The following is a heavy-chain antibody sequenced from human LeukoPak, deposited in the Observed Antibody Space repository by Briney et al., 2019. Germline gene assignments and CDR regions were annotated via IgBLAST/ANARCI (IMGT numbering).Heavy chain of an antibody. CDR2: INSKSGAT. J-gene: IGHJ4*02. CDR1: GFSLTDYF. CDR3: VRVVSRDRELVFDN. Sequence: PSVKVSFTASGFSLTDYFMHWVRQAPEQGLEWMGCINSKSGATNYAQNFQGRVIMNRETAITKAYMELSGLRSAAPDVYYCVRVVSRDRELVFDNWGQGTLVTVSS. D-gene: IGHD1-26*01. V-gene: IGHV1-2*02.